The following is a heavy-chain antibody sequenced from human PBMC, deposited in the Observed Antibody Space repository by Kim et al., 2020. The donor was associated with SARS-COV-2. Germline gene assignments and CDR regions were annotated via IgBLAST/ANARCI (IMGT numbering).Heavy chain of an antibody. CDR1: GFTFSSYA. V-gene: IGHV3-23*01. Sequence: GGSLRLSCAASGFTFSSYAMSWVRQAPGKGLEWVSAISGSGGSTYYADSVKGRFTISRDNSKNTLYLQMNSLRAEDTAVYYCAKMGEGARITIFGVVYYFDYWGQGTLVTVSS. CDR2: ISGSGGST. CDR3: AKMGEGARITIFGVVYYFDY. J-gene: IGHJ4*02. D-gene: IGHD3-3*01.